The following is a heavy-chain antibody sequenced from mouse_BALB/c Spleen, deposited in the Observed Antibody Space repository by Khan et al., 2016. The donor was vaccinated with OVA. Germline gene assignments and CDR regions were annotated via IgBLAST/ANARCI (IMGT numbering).Heavy chain of an antibody. J-gene: IGHJ3*01. CDR2: ISDGGSDT. CDR1: GLTFSDYY. D-gene: IGHD2-14*01. CDR3: ATGDSRYFAY. Sequence: EVELVESGGGLVKPGGSLKLSCAASGLTFSDYYMYWVRQTPEKRLEWVATISDGGSDTYYPDSVKGRFTISRDNARNNLYLQMSSLKSEDTAMYYCATGDSRYFAYGGQGTLITVSA. V-gene: IGHV5-4*02.